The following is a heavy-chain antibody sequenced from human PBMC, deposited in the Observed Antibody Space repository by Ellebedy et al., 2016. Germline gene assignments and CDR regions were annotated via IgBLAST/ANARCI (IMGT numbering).Heavy chain of an antibody. D-gene: IGHD6-13*01. CDR3: AKRGYLDL. Sequence: SQTLSLTCAVSGASVSNYYLSWVRQPPGKGLEWIGCISDTGRTNYNPSLKGRVTIERDTAKNQISLKFNSVTAADTAVYYCAKRGYLDLWGRGTLVTVSS. V-gene: IGHV4-59*08. CDR1: GASVSNYY. J-gene: IGHJ2*01. CDR2: ISDTGRT.